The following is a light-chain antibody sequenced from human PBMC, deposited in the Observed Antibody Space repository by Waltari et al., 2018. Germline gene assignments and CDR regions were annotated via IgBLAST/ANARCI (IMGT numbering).Light chain of an antibody. CDR1: QSISSW. Sequence: DIQMTQFPSILSASVGDRVTITCRASQSISSWLAWYQQKPGKAPKLLIYKASSLESGVPSRFSGSGSGTEFTLTISSLQPDDFATYYCQQYNSYSGTFGQGTRLEIK. CDR2: KAS. J-gene: IGKJ5*01. V-gene: IGKV1-5*03. CDR3: QQYNSYSGT.